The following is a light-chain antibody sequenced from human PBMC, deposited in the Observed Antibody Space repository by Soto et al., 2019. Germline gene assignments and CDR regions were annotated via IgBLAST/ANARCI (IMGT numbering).Light chain of an antibody. Sequence: QSALTQPPSASGSPGQSVTISCTGTTSDIGAYNYVSWYQQRPGKAPKLIIYEVTRRPSGVPDRIFGSKSYTTASLTVSGLQAEDEADYYCSSYITTSSRLFGTGTKVTV. CDR3: SSYITTSSRL. J-gene: IGLJ1*01. CDR2: EVT. V-gene: IGLV2-8*01. CDR1: TSDIGAYNY.